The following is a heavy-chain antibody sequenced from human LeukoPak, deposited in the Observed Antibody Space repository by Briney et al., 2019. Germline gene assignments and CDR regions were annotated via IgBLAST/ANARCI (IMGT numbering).Heavy chain of an antibody. D-gene: IGHD3-22*01. Sequence: SETLSLTCTVSGGSITSYYWSWIRRPPGKGLEWIGYIYHSGSTNYNPSLKSRVTISVDTSKNQFSLKLSSVTAADTTVYYCAREGSSGYYFGWFDPWGQGTLVTVSS. CDR1: GGSITSYY. CDR2: IYHSGST. CDR3: AREGSSGYYFGWFDP. J-gene: IGHJ5*02. V-gene: IGHV4-59*01.